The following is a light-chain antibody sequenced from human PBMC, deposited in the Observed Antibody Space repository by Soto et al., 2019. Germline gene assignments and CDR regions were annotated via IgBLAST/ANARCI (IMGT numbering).Light chain of an antibody. CDR1: PAIASF. Sequence: IQLTQSPSSLSASVGDRVTITCRASPAIASFLAWYQQKPGTAPKLLIYGASTLQSGVPSRFSGSRSGTDYTLTIASLQPEDFATYYCQQLNGSSWTFGQGTKVEIK. J-gene: IGKJ1*01. CDR2: GAS. CDR3: QQLNGSSWT. V-gene: IGKV1-9*01.